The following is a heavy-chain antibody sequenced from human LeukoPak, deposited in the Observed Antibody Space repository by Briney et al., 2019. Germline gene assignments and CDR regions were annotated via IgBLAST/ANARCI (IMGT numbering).Heavy chain of an antibody. CDR3: ARERPGAAHPFDY. CDR2: ISSSSSYI. J-gene: IGHJ4*02. CDR1: GFTFSSYS. V-gene: IGHV3-21*01. D-gene: IGHD6-6*01. Sequence: GGSLRLSCAASGFTFSSYSMNWVRQAPGKGLEWVSSISSSSSYIYYADSVKGRFTISRDNAKNSLYLQMNSLRAEDTAVYYCARERPGAAHPFDYWGQGTQVTVSS.